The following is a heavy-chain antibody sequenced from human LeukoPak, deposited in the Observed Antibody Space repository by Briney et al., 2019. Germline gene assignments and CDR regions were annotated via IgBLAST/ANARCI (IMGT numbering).Heavy chain of an antibody. J-gene: IGHJ4*02. CDR1: GYTFTGYY. D-gene: IGHD2-2*01. V-gene: IGHV1-2*07. CDR3: ARGGRYCSSSTCYYDY. Sequence: GASVKLSCNASGYTFTGYYMHWVRQAPGQGLEWMGWINPNSGGTNYAHKFQGRVTMTRDTSISTAYMELSRLKSDSTAVYYCARGGRYCSSSTCYYDYWGQGTLVTVSS. CDR2: INPNSGGT.